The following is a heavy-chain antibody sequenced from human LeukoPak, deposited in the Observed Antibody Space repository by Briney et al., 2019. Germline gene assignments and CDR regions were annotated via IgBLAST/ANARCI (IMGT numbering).Heavy chain of an antibody. D-gene: IGHD3-3*01. Sequence: SETLSLTCADYGGSFSGYYWSWIRQPPGKGLEWIGEINHSGSTNYNPSLKSRVTISVDTSKNQFSLKLSSVTAADTAVYYCARANYDFWSGYYSPLDYWGQGTLVTVSS. V-gene: IGHV4-34*01. J-gene: IGHJ4*02. CDR3: ARANYDFWSGYYSPLDY. CDR2: INHSGST. CDR1: GGSFSGYY.